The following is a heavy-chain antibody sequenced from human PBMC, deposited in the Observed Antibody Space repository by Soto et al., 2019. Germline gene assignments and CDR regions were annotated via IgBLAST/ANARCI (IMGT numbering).Heavy chain of an antibody. Sequence: KTSETLSLTCTVSGGSISSYYWSWIRQPPGKGLEWIGYIYYSGSTNYNPSLKSRVTISVDTSKNQFSLKLSSVTAADTAVYYCARDARYYYYGMDVWGQGTTVTVSS. V-gene: IGHV4-59*01. J-gene: IGHJ6*02. CDR3: ARDARYYYYGMDV. CDR1: GGSISSYY. CDR2: IYYSGST.